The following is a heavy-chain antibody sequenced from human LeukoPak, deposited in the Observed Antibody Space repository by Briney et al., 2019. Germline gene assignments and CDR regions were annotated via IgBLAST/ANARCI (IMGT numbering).Heavy chain of an antibody. CDR3: ARIIAGPDFFDY. V-gene: IGHV2-70*11. D-gene: IGHD2-21*01. Sequence: SGPTLVKPTQTLTLTCTFSGFSLTTNKMCVSWIRQPPGKALEWLARIDWDDDKYYSTSLKTRLTIHKDTSKNQVVLTMTNVDPVDTATYYCARIIAGPDFFDYWGQGTLITVSS. CDR2: IDWDDDK. J-gene: IGHJ4*02. CDR1: GFSLTTNKMC.